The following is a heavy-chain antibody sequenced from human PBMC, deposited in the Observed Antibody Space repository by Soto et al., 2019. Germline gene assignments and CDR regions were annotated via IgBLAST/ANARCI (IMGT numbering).Heavy chain of an antibody. CDR1: GGTFSSYA. D-gene: IGHD3-22*01. J-gene: IGHJ5*02. CDR2: IIPIFGTA. Sequence: SVKVSCKASGGTFSSYAISWVRQAPGQGLEWMGGIIPIFGTANYAQKFQGRVTITADESTSTAYMELSSLRSEDSAVYYCARDRNYYDSSGYYSPWGQGTLVTVSS. CDR3: ARDRNYYDSSGYYSP. V-gene: IGHV1-69*13.